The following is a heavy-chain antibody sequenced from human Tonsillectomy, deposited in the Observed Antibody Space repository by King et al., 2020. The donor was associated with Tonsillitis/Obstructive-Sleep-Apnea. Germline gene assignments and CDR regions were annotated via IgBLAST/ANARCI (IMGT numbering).Heavy chain of an antibody. D-gene: IGHD3-22*01. V-gene: IGHV3-15*07. CDR3: TTSRGSTGYYLGY. J-gene: IGHJ4*02. CDR2: IKSKTDGGTT. CDR1: GFTFSNAW. Sequence: VQLVESGGGLVKPGGSLRLSCAASGFTFSNAWMNWVRQAPGKGLEWVGRIKSKTDGGTTDYAAPVKGRFTISRDDSKNTLYLQMNSLKAEDTALYDCTTSRGSTGYYLGYWGQGTLVTVSS.